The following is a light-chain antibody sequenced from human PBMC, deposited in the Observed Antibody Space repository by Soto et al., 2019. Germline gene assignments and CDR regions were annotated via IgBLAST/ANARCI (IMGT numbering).Light chain of an antibody. J-gene: IGKJ3*01. CDR3: QKYDSAPFT. CDR1: QGIRDY. CDR2: GAS. Sequence: DIQMTQSPSSLSASVGDRVTITCRASQGIRDYLAWYQQKPGKAPNLLIYGASSLQSGVPSRFSGSGSGTDFTLTISSLQPEDGATYYCQKYDSAPFTFCPGTRVDI. V-gene: IGKV1-27*01.